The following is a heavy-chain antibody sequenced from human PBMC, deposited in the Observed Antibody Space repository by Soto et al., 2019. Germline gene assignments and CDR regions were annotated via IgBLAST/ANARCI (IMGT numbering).Heavy chain of an antibody. J-gene: IGHJ5*02. CDR3: ARSPRVWFDP. CDR1: GGSISSGDYY. Sequence: PSETLSLTCTVSGGSISSGDYYLSCIRQPPGKGLEWIGYIYYSGSTYYNPSLKSRVTISVDTSKNQFSLKLSSVTAADTAVYYCARSPRVWFDPWGQGTLVTVSS. D-gene: IGHD3-10*01. V-gene: IGHV4-30-4*01. CDR2: IYYSGST.